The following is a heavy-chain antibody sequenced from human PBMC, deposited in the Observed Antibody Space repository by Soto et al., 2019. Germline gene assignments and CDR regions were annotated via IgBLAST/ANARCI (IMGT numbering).Heavy chain of an antibody. Sequence: GASVKVSCKASGYTFTSYYMHWVRQAPGQGLEWMGIINPSGGSTSYAQKFQGRVTMTRDTSTSTVYMELSSLRSEDTAVYYFARDQVPTIFGVVRYYFDYWGQGTLVTVSS. J-gene: IGHJ4*02. V-gene: IGHV1-46*03. CDR1: GYTFTSYY. D-gene: IGHD3-3*01. CDR3: ARDQVPTIFGVVRYYFDY. CDR2: INPSGGST.